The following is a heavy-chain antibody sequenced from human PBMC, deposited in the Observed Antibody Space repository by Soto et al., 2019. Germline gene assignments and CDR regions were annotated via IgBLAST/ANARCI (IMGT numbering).Heavy chain of an antibody. J-gene: IGHJ6*02. CDR1: GFTFSSYG. D-gene: IGHD5-12*01. Sequence: VGSLRLSCAASGFTFSSYGMHWVRQAPGKGLEWVAVIWYDGSNKYHADSVKGRFTISRDNSKNTLYLQMNSLRAEDTAVYYCARDFENDSGYSNYYYYGMDVWGQGTTVTVSS. V-gene: IGHV3-33*01. CDR2: IWYDGSNK. CDR3: ARDFENDSGYSNYYYYGMDV.